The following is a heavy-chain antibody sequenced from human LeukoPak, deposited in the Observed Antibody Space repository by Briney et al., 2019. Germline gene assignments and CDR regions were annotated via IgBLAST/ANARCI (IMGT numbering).Heavy chain of an antibody. CDR1: GFTFSSYS. J-gene: IGHJ4*02. Sequence: GGSLRLSCAASGFTFSSYSMNWVRQAPGKGLEWVSSISSSSSYIYYADSVKGRFTISRDNAKNSLYLQMNSPRAEDTAVYYCARDRPPLWFGELLASDYWGQGTLVTVSS. V-gene: IGHV3-21*01. CDR2: ISSSSSYI. CDR3: ARDRPPLWFGELLASDY. D-gene: IGHD3-10*01.